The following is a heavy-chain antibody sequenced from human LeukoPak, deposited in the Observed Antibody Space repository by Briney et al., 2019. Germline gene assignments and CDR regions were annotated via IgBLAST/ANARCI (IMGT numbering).Heavy chain of an antibody. CDR3: ARDRVGISGGGY. CDR1: GYTFTSYG. J-gene: IGHJ4*02. Sequence: GASVKVSCKASGYTFTSYGISWVRQAPGQGLEWMGWISAYSGGTNYAQKFQGWVTMTRDTSISTAYMELSRLRSDDTAVYYCARDRVGISGGGYWGQGTLVTVSS. CDR2: ISAYSGGT. D-gene: IGHD3-22*01. V-gene: IGHV1-2*04.